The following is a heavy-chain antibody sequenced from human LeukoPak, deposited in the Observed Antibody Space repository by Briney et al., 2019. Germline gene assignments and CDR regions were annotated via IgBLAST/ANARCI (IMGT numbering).Heavy chain of an antibody. CDR1: GFTFSTYN. V-gene: IGHV3-21*01. D-gene: IGHD1-7*01. CDR3: AXGXYNWNYINFDY. Sequence: GGSLRLSCAASGFTFSTYNMNWVRQAPGKGLEWVSSISSSSSNIYYADSVKGRFTISRDNAKNSLYLQMNSLRAEDTAVYYCAXGXYNWNYINFDYWGQGTLVTVSS. CDR2: ISSSSSNI. J-gene: IGHJ4*02.